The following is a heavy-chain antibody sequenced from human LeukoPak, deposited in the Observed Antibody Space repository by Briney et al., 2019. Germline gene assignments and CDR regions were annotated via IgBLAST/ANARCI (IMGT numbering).Heavy chain of an antibody. CDR1: GGSFSGYY. CDR3: ARGRGYDFWSGYYEGAVDAFDI. V-gene: IGHV4-34*01. D-gene: IGHD3-3*01. J-gene: IGHJ3*02. Sequence: SETLSLTCAVYGGSFSGYYWSWIRQPPGKGLEWIGEINHSGSTNYNPSFKSRVTISVDTSKNQFSLKLSSVTAADTAVYYCARGRGYDFWSGYYEGAVDAFDIWGQGTMVTVSS. CDR2: INHSGST.